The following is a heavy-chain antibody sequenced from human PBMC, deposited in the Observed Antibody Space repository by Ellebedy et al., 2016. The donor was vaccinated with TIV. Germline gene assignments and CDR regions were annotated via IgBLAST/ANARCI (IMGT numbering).Heavy chain of an antibody. CDR3: ARDQKEAARAPYYFDY. CDR2: INHSGST. D-gene: IGHD6-6*01. CDR1: GGSFSGYY. V-gene: IGHV4-34*01. Sequence: SETLSLXXAVYGGSFSGYYWSWIRQPPGKGLEWIGEINHSGSTNYNPSLKSRVTISVDTSKNQFSLKLSSVTAADTAVYYCARDQKEAARAPYYFDYWGQGTLVTVSS. J-gene: IGHJ4*02.